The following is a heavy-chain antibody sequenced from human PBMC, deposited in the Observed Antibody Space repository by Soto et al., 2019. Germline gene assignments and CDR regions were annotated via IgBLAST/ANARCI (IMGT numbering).Heavy chain of an antibody. Sequence: SVKPTSKDPGVGNGCCAMCWLYHTTKQGLEWMGGIIPIFGTANYAQKFQGRVTITADESTSTAYMELSSLRSEDTAVYYCAIYMGGEHQQDYYCYGMDVWGQGTTVTVS. CDR1: GVGNGCCA. CDR2: IIPIFGTA. V-gene: IGHV1-69*13. CDR3: AIYMGGEHQQDYYCYGMDV. D-gene: IGHD3-16*01. J-gene: IGHJ6*02.